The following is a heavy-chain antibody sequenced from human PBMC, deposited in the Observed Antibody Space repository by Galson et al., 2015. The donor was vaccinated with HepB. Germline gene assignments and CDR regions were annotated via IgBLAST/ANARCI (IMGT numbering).Heavy chain of an antibody. V-gene: IGHV4-61*02. CDR2: IYTSGST. CDR3: ARFRRMGSVAGNDAFDI. D-gene: IGHD6-19*01. J-gene: IGHJ3*02. Sequence: TLSLTCTVSGGSISSGSYYWSWIRQPAGKGLEWIGRIYTSGSTNYNPSLKSRVTMSVDTSKNQFSLKLSSVTAADTAVYYCARFRRMGSVAGNDAFDIWGQGTMVTVSS. CDR1: GGSISSGSYY.